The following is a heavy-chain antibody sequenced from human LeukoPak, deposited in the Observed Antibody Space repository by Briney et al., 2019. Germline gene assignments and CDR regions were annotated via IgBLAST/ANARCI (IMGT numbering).Heavy chain of an antibody. CDR3: APDGASTRIDN. D-gene: IGHD5-24*01. CDR2: VSTSGDVK. CDR1: GITFSNHG. V-gene: IGHV3-23*01. Sequence: GGSLRLSCAVSGITFSNHGMNWVRQAPGKGLEWVSGVSTSGDVKWYADSVKGRFIISRDNSKNTLYLKTNSLTAEDTAVYYCAPDGASTRIDNWGQGTLVTVSS. J-gene: IGHJ4*02.